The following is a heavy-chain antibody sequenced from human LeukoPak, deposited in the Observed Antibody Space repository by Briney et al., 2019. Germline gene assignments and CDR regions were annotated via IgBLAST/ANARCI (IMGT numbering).Heavy chain of an antibody. CDR1: GGTFSSYA. V-gene: IGHV1-69*13. D-gene: IGHD3-3*01. CDR2: IIPIFGTA. Sequence: SVKVSCKASGGTFSSYAISWVRQAPGQGLEWMGGIIPIFGTANYAQKFQGRVTITADESTSTAYMEPSSLRSEDTAVYYCARLRGPTITIFGVVPRWFDPWGQGTLVTVSS. J-gene: IGHJ5*02. CDR3: ARLRGPTITIFGVVPRWFDP.